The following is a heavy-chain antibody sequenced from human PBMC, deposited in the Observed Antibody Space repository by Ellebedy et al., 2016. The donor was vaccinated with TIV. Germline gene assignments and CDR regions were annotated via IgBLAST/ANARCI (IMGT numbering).Heavy chain of an antibody. CDR1: GFTFSSYA. Sequence: GESLKISCAASGFTFSSYAMSWVRQAPGKGLEWVSAISGSGGSTYYADSVKGRFTISRDNSKNTLYLQMNSLRAEDTAVYYCAKDPDSSGTNWFDPWGQGTLVTVSS. J-gene: IGHJ5*02. D-gene: IGHD3-22*01. CDR3: AKDPDSSGTNWFDP. CDR2: ISGSGGST. V-gene: IGHV3-23*01.